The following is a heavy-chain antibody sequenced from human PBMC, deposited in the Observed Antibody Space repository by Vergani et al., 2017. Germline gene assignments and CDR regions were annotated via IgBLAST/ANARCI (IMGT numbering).Heavy chain of an antibody. CDR3: ARVRDGYHSANYFDN. D-gene: IGHD5-24*01. V-gene: IGHV4-59*01. J-gene: IGHJ4*02. CDR1: GGSMSSFH. Sequence: QVQLQESGSGLVKPSETLSLTCTVSGGSMSSFHWSWFRQPPGKGLEWIGYISYSRRTHYNPSLKSRVTISLDTSKSQFSLRLTSVTAADTALYYCARVRDGYHSANYFDNWGQGTLVTASS. CDR2: ISYSRRT.